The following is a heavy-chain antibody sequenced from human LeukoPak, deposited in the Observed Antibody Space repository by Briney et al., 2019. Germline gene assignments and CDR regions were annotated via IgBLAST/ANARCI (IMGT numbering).Heavy chain of an antibody. CDR2: ISSSSSYI. J-gene: IGHJ4*02. CDR1: GFTFSSYS. V-gene: IGHV3-21*01. CDR3: ARVLDVDTAMLDY. D-gene: IGHD5-18*01. Sequence: GGSLRLSCAASGFTFSSYSMNWVRQAPGKGLEWVSSISSSSSYIYYADSVKGRFTISRDNAKNSLYLQMNSLRAEDTAVYYCARVLDVDTAMLDYWGQGTLVTVSS.